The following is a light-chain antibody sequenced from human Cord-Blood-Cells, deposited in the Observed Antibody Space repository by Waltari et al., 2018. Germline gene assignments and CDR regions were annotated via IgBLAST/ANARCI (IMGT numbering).Light chain of an antibody. Sequence: IQLTQSPSSLSASVGDRVPITCRASQGISSYLAWYQQKPGKAPKLLIYAASTLQSGVPSRFSGSGSGTDFTLTISSLQPEDFATYYCQQLNSLFTFGPGTKVDIK. CDR2: AAS. V-gene: IGKV1-9*01. CDR3: QQLNSLFT. J-gene: IGKJ3*01. CDR1: QGISSY.